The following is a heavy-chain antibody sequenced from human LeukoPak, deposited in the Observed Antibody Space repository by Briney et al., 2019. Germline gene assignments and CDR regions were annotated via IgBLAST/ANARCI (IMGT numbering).Heavy chain of an antibody. V-gene: IGHV1-2*02. CDR3: ATLGATSFDY. CDR1: GYTFTGYY. J-gene: IGHJ4*02. Sequence: SVKVSSKASGYTFTGYYMHWVRHAPRHGRLGMGWINPNRGGTNYAQKFQGRVTMTRDTSISTAYMELSRLRYDDTAVYYCATLGATSFDYWGQGALVTVSS. D-gene: IGHD1-26*01. CDR2: INPNRGGT.